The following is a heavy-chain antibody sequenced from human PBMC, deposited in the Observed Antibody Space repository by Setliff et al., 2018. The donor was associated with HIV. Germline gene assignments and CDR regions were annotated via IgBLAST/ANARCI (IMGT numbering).Heavy chain of an antibody. D-gene: IGHD3-10*01. Sequence: PSETLSLTCTVSRGSITSGDYYWSWIRQPPGTGLEWIGYIYYSVSTYFNPSLKSRVTMSADTSKNQFSLKLTSVTAADTAVYYCARVYGSGSYYLFDYWGQGILVTVSS. V-gene: IGHV4-30-4*08. CDR3: ARVYGSGSYYLFDY. CDR2: IYYSVST. J-gene: IGHJ4*02. CDR1: RGSITSGDYY.